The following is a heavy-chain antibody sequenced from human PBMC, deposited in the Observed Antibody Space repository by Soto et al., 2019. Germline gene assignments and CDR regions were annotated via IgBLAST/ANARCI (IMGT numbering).Heavy chain of an antibody. V-gene: IGHV3-30*18. D-gene: IGHD6-13*01. Sequence: GGSLRLSCAASGFTFSSYGMHWVRQAPGKGLEWVAVISYDGSNKYYADSVKGRFTISRDNSKNTLYLQMNSLRAEDTAVYYCAKSSSSWYVDYWGQGTLVTVSS. CDR2: ISYDGSNK. J-gene: IGHJ4*02. CDR3: AKSSSSWYVDY. CDR1: GFTFSSYG.